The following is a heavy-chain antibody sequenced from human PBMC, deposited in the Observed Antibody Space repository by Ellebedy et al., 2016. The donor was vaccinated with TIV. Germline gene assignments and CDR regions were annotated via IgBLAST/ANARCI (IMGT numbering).Heavy chain of an antibody. J-gene: IGHJ6*04. CDR2: IYSGGST. CDR1: GFAANNNY. CDR3: ARARGWYGSDGMDV. V-gene: IGHV3-53*01. Sequence: PGGSLRPSCAAPGFAANNNYMSWVSQAPGKGLEWVSVIYSGGSTYYADSVKGRFTISRDNSKNTLYLQMNSLRAEDPAVYYCARARGWYGSDGMDVWGEGTTVTVSS. D-gene: IGHD6-19*01.